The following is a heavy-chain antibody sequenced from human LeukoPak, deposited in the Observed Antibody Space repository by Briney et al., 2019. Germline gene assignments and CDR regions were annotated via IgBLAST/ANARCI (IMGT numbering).Heavy chain of an antibody. D-gene: IGHD5-18*01. CDR2: TSTYNGNT. Sequence: ASVKVSCKASGYTFSSYAISWVRQAPGQGLEWMGWTSTYNGNTNYAQKLQGRVTMTTDTSTSTAYMELRSLKSDDTAVYYCARVTSSGGYTYGYEDYWGQGTLVTVSS. CDR1: GYTFSSYA. V-gene: IGHV1-18*01. J-gene: IGHJ4*02. CDR3: ARVTSSGGYTYGYEDY.